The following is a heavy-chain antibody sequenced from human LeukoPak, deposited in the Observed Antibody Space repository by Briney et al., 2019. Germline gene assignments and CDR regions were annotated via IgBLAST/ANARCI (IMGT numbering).Heavy chain of an antibody. D-gene: IGHD2-2*01. V-gene: IGHV3-30-3*01. Sequence: GGSLRLSCAASGFTFSSYAMHWVRQAPGKGLEWVAVISYDGSNKYYADSVKGRFTISRDNSKNTLYLLMSSLRVDDTALYYCARGQYCSGTSCYGYYYYYNMDVWGQGTSVTVSS. CDR1: GFTFSSYA. CDR2: ISYDGSNK. J-gene: IGHJ6*02. CDR3: ARGQYCSGTSCYGYYYYYNMDV.